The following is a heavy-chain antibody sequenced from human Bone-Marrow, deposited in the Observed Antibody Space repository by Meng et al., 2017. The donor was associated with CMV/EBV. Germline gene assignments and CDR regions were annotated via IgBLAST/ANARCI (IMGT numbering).Heavy chain of an antibody. Sequence: SETLSLTCTVSGGSISSGGYYWSWIRQHPGKGLEWIGYIYYSGSTYYNPSLKSRVTISVDTSKNQFSLKLSSVTAADTAVYYCARQPSVGAQYYFDYWGQGTLVTVSS. CDR3: ARQPSVGAQYYFDY. D-gene: IGHD1-26*01. CDR1: GGSISSGGYY. J-gene: IGHJ4*02. CDR2: IYYSGST. V-gene: IGHV4-31*03.